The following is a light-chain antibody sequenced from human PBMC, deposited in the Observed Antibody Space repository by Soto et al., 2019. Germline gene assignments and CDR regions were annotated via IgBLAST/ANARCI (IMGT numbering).Light chain of an antibody. V-gene: IGKV3-11*01. Sequence: EIVLTQSPATLSLSPGERATLSCRASQSVSSYLAWYQQNPGQAPRLLIYDASNRATGIPARFSGSGSGTDFTLTISRLVPEDFAVYYCQQRRNWPSGTFGGGTKVEIK. J-gene: IGKJ4*01. CDR1: QSVSSY. CDR3: QQRRNWPSGT. CDR2: DAS.